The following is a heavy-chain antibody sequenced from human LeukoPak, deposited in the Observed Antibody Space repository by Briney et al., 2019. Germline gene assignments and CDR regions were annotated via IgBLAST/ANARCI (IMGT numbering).Heavy chain of an antibody. CDR1: GFTFSSYG. CDR2: IWYDGSNK. CDR3: ATQSWVAAGDY. V-gene: IGHV3-33*01. D-gene: IGHD2-15*01. Sequence: GESLRLSCAASGFTFSSYGMHWVRQAPGKGLEWVAVIWYDGSNKYYADSVKGRFTISRDNSKNTLYLRMNSLRAEDAAVYYCATQSWVAAGDYWGQGTLVTVSS. J-gene: IGHJ4*02.